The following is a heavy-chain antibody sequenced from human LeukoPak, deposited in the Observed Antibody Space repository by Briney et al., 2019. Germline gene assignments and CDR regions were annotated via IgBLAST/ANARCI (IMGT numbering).Heavy chain of an antibody. CDR1: GVSISSYY. CDR2: IYYSGST. V-gene: IGHV4-59*01. J-gene: IGHJ3*02. D-gene: IGHD3-22*01. CDR3: ARWYYYDSSGYYSNAFDI. Sequence: PSETLSLTCSVSGVSISSYYWSWIRQPSGKGLEWIGYIYYSGSTNYNPSLKSRVTISVDTSKNQFSLKLSSVTAADTAVYCCARWYYYDSSGYYSNAFDIWGQGTMVTVSS.